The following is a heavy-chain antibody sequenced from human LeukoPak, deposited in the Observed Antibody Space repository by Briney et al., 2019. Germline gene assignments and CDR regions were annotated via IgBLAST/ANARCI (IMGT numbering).Heavy chain of an antibody. V-gene: IGHV3-21*04. J-gene: IGHJ4*02. CDR3: AKSFGARGSPFDY. Sequence: PGGSLRLSCAASGFTFSSYSMNWVRQAPGKGLEWVSSISSSSSYIYYTDSMKGRFTISRDNAKNSLYLQMNSLRAEDTALYYCAKSFGARGSPFDYWGQGTLVTVSS. D-gene: IGHD3-10*01. CDR2: ISSSSSYI. CDR1: GFTFSSYS.